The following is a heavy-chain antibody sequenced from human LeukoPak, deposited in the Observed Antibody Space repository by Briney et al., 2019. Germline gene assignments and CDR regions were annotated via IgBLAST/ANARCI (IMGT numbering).Heavy chain of an antibody. CDR3: ERDTGHTGSRDGFDV. CDR1: VFTFSNDC. V-gene: IGHV3-74*01. Sequence: GGSLRLSCEVSVFTFSNDCMHWGRQAPGKGLLWVSRISTDGKTTNYADSVKGRFTIFRDNAKNTLFLQMNSLRAEDTALYYCERDTGHTGSRDGFDVWGQGTMVTVCS. D-gene: IGHD1-26*01. CDR2: ISTDGKTT. J-gene: IGHJ3*01.